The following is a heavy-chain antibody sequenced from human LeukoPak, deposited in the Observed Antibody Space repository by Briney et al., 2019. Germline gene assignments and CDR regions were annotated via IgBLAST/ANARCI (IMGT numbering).Heavy chain of an antibody. J-gene: IGHJ4*02. Sequence: SETLSLTCTVSGGSISSSNYYWGWIRQPPGKGLEWIGSISYSGNTYHNPSLKSRVTISVDTSKNQFSLKLTSVTAADTAVYYCARVNCGADCYLAYWGQGTLVTVSS. D-gene: IGHD2-21*02. V-gene: IGHV4-39*07. CDR2: ISYSGNT. CDR1: GGSISSSNYY. CDR3: ARVNCGADCYLAY.